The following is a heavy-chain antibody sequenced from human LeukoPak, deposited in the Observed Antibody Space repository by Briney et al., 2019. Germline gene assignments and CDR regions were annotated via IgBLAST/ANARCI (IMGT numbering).Heavy chain of an antibody. V-gene: IGHV4-38-2*01. CDR3: ARLHYYGSGSYLADY. J-gene: IGHJ4*02. Sequence: KPSETLSLTCAVSGYSISSGYYWGWIRQPPGKGLGWIGSIYHSGSTYYNPSLKSRVTISVDTSKNQFSLKLSSVTAADTAVYYCARLHYYGSGSYLADYWGQGTLVTVSS. CDR2: IYHSGST. CDR1: GYSISSGYY. D-gene: IGHD3-10*01.